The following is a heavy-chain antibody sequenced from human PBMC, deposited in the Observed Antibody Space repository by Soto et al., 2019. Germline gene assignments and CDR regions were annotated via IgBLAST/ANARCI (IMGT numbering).Heavy chain of an antibody. CDR1: GYNFTIYD. J-gene: IGHJ4*02. Sequence: ASVKVSCKASGYNFTIYDINWVRQATGQGLEWMGWMNPNSGNTGYAQKFQGRVTMTRNTSISTAYMELSSLRSEDTDVDYCARQEIRTVGRPSGSFDFRGQGTLVSVSS. V-gene: IGHV1-8*01. D-gene: IGHD1-1*01. CDR3: ARQEIRTVGRPSGSFDF. CDR2: MNPNSGNT.